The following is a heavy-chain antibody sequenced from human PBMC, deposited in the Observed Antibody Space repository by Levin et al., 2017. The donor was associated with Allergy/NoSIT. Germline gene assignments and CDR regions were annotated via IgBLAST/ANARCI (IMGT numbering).Heavy chain of an antibody. Sequence: HSQTLSLTCTVSGGSVSSGSYYWSWIRQPPGKGLEWIGYIYYSGSTNYNPSLKSRVTISVDTSKNQFSLKLSSVTAADTAVYYCARTDYGDYVRYYYYYMDGWGKGTTVTVSS. J-gene: IGHJ6*03. CDR2: IYYSGST. CDR1: GGSVSSGSYY. D-gene: IGHD4-17*01. V-gene: IGHV4-61*01. CDR3: ARTDYGDYVRYYYYYMDG.